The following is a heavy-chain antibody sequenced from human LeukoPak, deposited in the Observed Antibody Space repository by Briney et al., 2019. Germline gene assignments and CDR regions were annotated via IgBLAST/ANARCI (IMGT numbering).Heavy chain of an antibody. CDR2: ITGSGGST. J-gene: IGHJ4*02. CDR3: AKDAVRAVYCSGSGCSTYDN. V-gene: IGHV3-23*01. D-gene: IGHD2-15*01. CDR1: GFTFSSYA. Sequence: GGSLRLSCAASGFTFSSYAMSWVRQAPGKGLEWVSFITGSGGSTYYVDSVKGRFTISRDNSKNTLYLQMNSLRAEDTAIYYCAKDAVRAVYCSGSGCSTYDNWGQGTLVTVSS.